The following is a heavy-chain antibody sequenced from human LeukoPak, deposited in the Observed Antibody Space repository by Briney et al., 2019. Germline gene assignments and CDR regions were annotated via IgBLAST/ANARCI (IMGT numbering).Heavy chain of an antibody. J-gene: IGHJ4*02. CDR2: ISYDGSNK. Sequence: GGSLRLSCAASGFTFSSYAMHWVRQAPGKGLEWVAVISYDGSNKYYADSVKGRFTISRDNSKNTLYLQMNSLRAEDTAVYYCARYRGSGSYYNDYWGQGTLVTVSS. CDR1: GFTFSSYA. D-gene: IGHD3-10*01. CDR3: ARYRGSGSYYNDY. V-gene: IGHV3-30-3*01.